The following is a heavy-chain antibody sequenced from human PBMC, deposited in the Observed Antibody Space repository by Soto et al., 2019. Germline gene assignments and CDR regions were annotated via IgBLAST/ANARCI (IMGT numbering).Heavy chain of an antibody. J-gene: IGHJ3*01. D-gene: IGHD5-18*01. CDR1: GGSFSGYY. CDR2: INHSGST. Sequence: QVQLQQWGAGLLKPSETLSLTCAVYGGSFSGYYWGWIRQPPGKGLEWIGEINHSGSTNYNPSLKSRVTISVDTSKNQSSLKLSSVTDADTSVYYCARGRGQLWVLWGQGTMVTVSS. V-gene: IGHV4-34*01. CDR3: ARGRGQLWVL.